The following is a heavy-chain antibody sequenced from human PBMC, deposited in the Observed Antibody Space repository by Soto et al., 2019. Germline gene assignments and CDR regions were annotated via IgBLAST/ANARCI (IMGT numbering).Heavy chain of an antibody. CDR1: GGTFSSYT. Sequence: QVQLVQSGAEVKKPGSSVKVSCKASGGTFSSYTISWLRQAPGQGLEWMGRIIPILGIANYAQKFQGRDTITEDKSTSTAYMERSSRRSEDTAVYYCARDQEPSSDDWGQGTLVTVSS. J-gene: IGHJ4*02. CDR2: IIPILGIA. V-gene: IGHV1-69*08. D-gene: IGHD6-6*01. CDR3: ARDQEPSSDD.